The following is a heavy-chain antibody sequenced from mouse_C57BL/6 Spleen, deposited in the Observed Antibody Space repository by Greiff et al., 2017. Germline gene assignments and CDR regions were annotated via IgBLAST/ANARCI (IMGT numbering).Heavy chain of an antibody. Sequence: QVQLQQPGAELVKPGASVKLSCKASGYTFTSYWMHWVKQRPGRGLEWIGRIDPNSGGTKYNEKFKSKATLTVDKPSSTAYMQLSSLTAEDCAVYYCARAYYCNYAYAMCYWGQGASVTVSS. CDR3: ARAYYCNYAYAMCY. CDR1: GYTFTSYW. J-gene: IGHJ4*01. V-gene: IGHV1-72*01. D-gene: IGHD2-10*01. CDR2: IDPNSGGT.